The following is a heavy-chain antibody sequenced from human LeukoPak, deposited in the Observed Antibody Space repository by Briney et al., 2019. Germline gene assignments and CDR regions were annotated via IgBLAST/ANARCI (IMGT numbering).Heavy chain of an antibody. V-gene: IGHV3-49*03. CDR3: TRDGGRYCSSTNCYTPGGFDI. CDR1: GFTFGDYV. J-gene: IGHJ3*02. D-gene: IGHD2-2*02. CDR2: IRSKAYGGTT. Sequence: GGSLRLSCTASGFTFGDYVMSWFRQAPGKGLEWVGFIRSKAYGGTTEYAASVKGRFTISRDDSKSIAYLQMNSLKTEDTAVYCCTRDGGRYCSSTNCYTPGGFDIWGQGTMVTVSS.